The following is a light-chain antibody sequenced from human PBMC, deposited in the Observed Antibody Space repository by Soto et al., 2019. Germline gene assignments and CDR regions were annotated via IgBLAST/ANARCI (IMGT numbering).Light chain of an antibody. V-gene: IGLV2-14*01. CDR3: SSFSSRTSLYV. Sequence: QSALTQPASVSGPPGQSITISCTGSSSDVGGFNFVSWYQQHPGKAPKVIIFEVSNRPSGISNRFSGSKSGNTASLTISGLQAEDEADYYCSSFSSRTSLYVFGTGTKLTVL. J-gene: IGLJ1*01. CDR1: SSDVGGFNF. CDR2: EVS.